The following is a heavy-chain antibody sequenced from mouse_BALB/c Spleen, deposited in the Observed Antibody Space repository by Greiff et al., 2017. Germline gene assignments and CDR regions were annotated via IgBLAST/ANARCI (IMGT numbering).Heavy chain of an antibody. J-gene: IGHJ2*01. CDR3: ARHVDGFLDY. Sequence: EVMLVESGGDLVKPGGSLKLSCAASGFTFSSYGMSWVRQTPDKRLEWVATISSGGSYTYYPDSVKGRFTISRDNAKNTLYLQMSSLKSEDTAMYYCARHVDGFLDYWGQGTTLTVSS. CDR1: GFTFSSYG. D-gene: IGHD2-3*01. CDR2: ISSGGSYT. V-gene: IGHV5-6*01.